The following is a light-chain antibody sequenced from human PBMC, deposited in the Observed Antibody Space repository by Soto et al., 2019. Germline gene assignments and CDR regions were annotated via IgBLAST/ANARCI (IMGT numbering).Light chain of an antibody. V-gene: IGKV3-15*01. CDR2: ATS. CDR1: QSVGNS. J-gene: IGKJ4*01. Sequence: EIVVTQSPATLSVSPGERATLSCRALQSVGNSFAWYQQKPGQAPKLLIFATSTSATGVQARSSGSGSGTEFSLTIGSVQSEDFAVYHCQQYGDWPLTFGGGAKFEIE. CDR3: QQYGDWPLT.